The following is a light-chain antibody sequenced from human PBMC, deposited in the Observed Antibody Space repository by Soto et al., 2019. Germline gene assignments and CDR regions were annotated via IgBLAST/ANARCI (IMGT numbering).Light chain of an antibody. V-gene: IGKV3-15*01. J-gene: IGKJ1*01. CDR2: SAS. CDR3: QHYNNWPWT. CDR1: QSVSSK. Sequence: DIVMTQSPLSLGVTPGEPASISCRASQSVSSKLAWYQQRPGQAPRLLIYSASTRATGVPARFSGSGSGTELTLTISSLQSEDFGIYYCQHYNNWPWTFGQGTKVDIK.